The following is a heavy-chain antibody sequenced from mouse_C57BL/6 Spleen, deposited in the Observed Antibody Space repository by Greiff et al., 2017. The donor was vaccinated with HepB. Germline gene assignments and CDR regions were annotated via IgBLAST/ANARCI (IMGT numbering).Heavy chain of an antibody. J-gene: IGHJ3*01. CDR3: ARHDYDVGWFAY. Sequence: EVKLMESGGDLVKPGGSLKLSCAASGFTFSSYGMSWVRQTPDKRLEWVATISSGGSYTYYPDSVKGRFTISRDNAKNTLYLQMSSLKSEDTAMYYCARHDYDVGWFAYWGQGTLVTVSA. V-gene: IGHV5-6*01. CDR2: ISSGGSYT. D-gene: IGHD2-4*01. CDR1: GFTFSSYG.